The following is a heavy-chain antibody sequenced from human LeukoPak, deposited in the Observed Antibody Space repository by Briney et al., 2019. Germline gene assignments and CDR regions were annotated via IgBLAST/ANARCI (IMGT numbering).Heavy chain of an antibody. J-gene: IGHJ6*02. CDR3: AVQKSIIYGMDV. CDR1: GFSFGSYS. V-gene: IGHV3-21*01. CDR2: ISSSSTYI. Sequence: GGSLILSCAASGFSFGSYSMNWIRQAPGKGLEWVSSISSSSTYIYHAVSVKGRFTISRDNAKNSLYLQMNSLRAEDTAVYYCAVQKSIIYGMDVWGQGITVTVSS. D-gene: IGHD3-10*01.